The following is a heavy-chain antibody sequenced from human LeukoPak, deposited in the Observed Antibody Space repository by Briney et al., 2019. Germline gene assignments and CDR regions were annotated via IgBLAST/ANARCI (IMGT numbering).Heavy chain of an antibody. D-gene: IGHD5-24*01. CDR2: VSGSGDST. V-gene: IGHV3-23*01. CDR3: ATCKAGYNVLDS. Sequence: GGALRLSCAASGFTFSSHAVTWVRQAPGKGLEWVSLVSGSGDSTYYAGSVQGRFTISRDNSRNTVYLQLNSLRAEDTAMYYCATCKAGYNVLDSWGQGTLVTVSS. CDR1: GFTFSSHA. J-gene: IGHJ4*02.